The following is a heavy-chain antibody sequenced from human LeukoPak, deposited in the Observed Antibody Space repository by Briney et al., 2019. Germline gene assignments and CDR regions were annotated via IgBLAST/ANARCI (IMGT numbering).Heavy chain of an antibody. J-gene: IGHJ4*02. D-gene: IGHD6-13*01. CDR3: ARSITAAGPPSFDY. CDR1: GFTFSSYS. CDR2: ISSSSSTI. V-gene: IGHV3-48*01. Sequence: GGSLRLSCAASGFTFSSYSMNWVRQAPGKGLEWVSYISSSSSTIYYADSVKGRFTISRDNAKNSLYLQMNSLRAEDTAVYYCARSITAAGPPSFDYWGQGTLVTVSS.